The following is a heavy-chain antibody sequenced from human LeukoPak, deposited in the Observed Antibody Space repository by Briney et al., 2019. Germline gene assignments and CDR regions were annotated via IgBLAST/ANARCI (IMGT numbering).Heavy chain of an antibody. CDR1: GGTFSSYA. D-gene: IGHD3-10*01. Sequence: GASVKVSCKASGGTFSSYALSWVRQAPGQGPEWMGGFIPIFGRVSYAQKLQGRVTITTDESTSTAYMELSSLRSEDTAVYFCARGVFGADDVFDIWGQGTMVTVSS. J-gene: IGHJ3*02. V-gene: IGHV1-69*05. CDR3: ARGVFGADDVFDI. CDR2: FIPIFGRV.